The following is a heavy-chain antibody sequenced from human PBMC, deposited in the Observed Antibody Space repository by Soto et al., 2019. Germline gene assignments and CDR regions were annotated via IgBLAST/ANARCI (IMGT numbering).Heavy chain of an antibody. J-gene: IGHJ6*02. Sequence: EVQLLESGGGLVQPGGSLRLSCAASGFTFSSYAMSWVRQAPGKGLEWVSAISGSGGSTYYADSVKGRFTISRDNSKNTLYLQMNSLRAEDTAVYYCAKDLEVEMATIFDFPYYYGMDVWGQGTTVTVSS. CDR2: ISGSGGST. D-gene: IGHD3-3*01. CDR1: GFTFSSYA. V-gene: IGHV3-23*01. CDR3: AKDLEVEMATIFDFPYYYGMDV.